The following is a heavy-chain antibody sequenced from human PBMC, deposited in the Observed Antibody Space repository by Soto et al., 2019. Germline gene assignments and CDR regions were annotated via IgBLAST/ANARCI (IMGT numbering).Heavy chain of an antibody. V-gene: IGHV4-39*07. D-gene: IGHD3-3*01. CDR3: ARRRFLEWLLSPVGYFDY. Sequence: SETLSLTCTVSGGSISSSSYYWGWIRQPPGKGLEWIATVDYSGSTNYNPSLKSRVTISVDTSKNQFSLKLSSVTAADTAVYYCARRRFLEWLLSPVGYFDYWGQGTLVTVSS. CDR2: VDYSGST. J-gene: IGHJ4*02. CDR1: GGSISSSSYY.